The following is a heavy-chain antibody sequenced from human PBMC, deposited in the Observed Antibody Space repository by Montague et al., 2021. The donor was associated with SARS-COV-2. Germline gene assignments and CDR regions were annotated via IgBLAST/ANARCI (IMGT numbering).Heavy chain of an antibody. CDR2: IKQDGSEK. CDR3: ARVVIMITFGGVIAQPPFDY. J-gene: IGHJ4*02. V-gene: IGHV3-7*01. CDR1: GFTFSSHW. D-gene: IGHD3-16*02. Sequence: SLRLSCAASGFTFSSHWMSWVRQAPGMGLEWVANIKQDGSEKSYVDSVKGRFTISRDNAKNSLYLQMNSLRAEDTAVYYCARVVIMITFGGVIAQPPFDYWGQGTLVTVSS.